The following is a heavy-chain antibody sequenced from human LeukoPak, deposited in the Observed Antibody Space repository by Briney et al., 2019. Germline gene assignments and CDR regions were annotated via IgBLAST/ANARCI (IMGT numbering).Heavy chain of an antibody. V-gene: IGHV3-30*04. CDR2: ISYDGSNK. CDR1: GFTFSTYA. CDR3: AKDTMYYYGSGSYFLDY. J-gene: IGHJ4*02. Sequence: GRSLRLSCAASGFTFSTYAMHWVHQAPGKGLEWVAAISYDGSNKNYADSVKGRFTISRDNSKNTLYLQMNSLRAEDTAVYYCAKDTMYYYGSGSYFLDYWGQGTLVTVSS. D-gene: IGHD3-10*01.